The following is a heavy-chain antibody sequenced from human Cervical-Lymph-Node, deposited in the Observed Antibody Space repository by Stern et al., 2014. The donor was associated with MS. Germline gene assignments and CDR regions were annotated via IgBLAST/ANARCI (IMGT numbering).Heavy chain of an antibody. CDR3: GRFTRGSPSDY. CDR2: IRDDGSDK. D-gene: IGHD3-10*01. Sequence: EVQLVESGGGLFQPGESLTLSCVASGFTFSVYWMSWVRQAPGQGLEWVANIRDDGSDKYYVDSVKGRFTISRDNAKNSLYLQMNSLRGEDTAVYFCGRFTRGSPSDYWGQGTQVTVSP. CDR1: GFTFSVYW. V-gene: IGHV3-7*01. J-gene: IGHJ4*02.